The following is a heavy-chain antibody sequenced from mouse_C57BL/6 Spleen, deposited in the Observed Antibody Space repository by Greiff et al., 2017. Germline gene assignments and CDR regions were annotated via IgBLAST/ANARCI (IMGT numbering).Heavy chain of an antibody. CDR3: ARRPYYYGSSLDY. V-gene: IGHV1-76*01. CDR1: GYTFTDYY. Sequence: VQLQQSGAELVRPGASVKLSCKASGYTFTDYYINWVKQRPGQGLEWIARIYPGSGNTYYNEKFKGKATLTAEKSSSTAYMQLSSLTSEDSAVYFCARRPYYYGSSLDYWGQGTTLTVSS. D-gene: IGHD1-1*01. CDR2: IYPGSGNT. J-gene: IGHJ2*01.